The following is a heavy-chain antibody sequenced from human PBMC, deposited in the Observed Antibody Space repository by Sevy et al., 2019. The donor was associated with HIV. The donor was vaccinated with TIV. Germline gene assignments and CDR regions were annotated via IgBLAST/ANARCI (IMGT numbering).Heavy chain of an antibody. CDR3: TSEPTYYDFWSGYYTNPPFGYYYYGMDV. D-gene: IGHD3-3*01. CDR1: GFTFSGSA. V-gene: IGHV3-73*01. Sequence: GGSLRLSCAASGFTFSGSAMHWVRQASGKGLEWVGRIRSKANSYATAYAASVKGRFTNSRDDSKNKAYLQMNSLKTEDTAVYYGTSEPTYYDFWSGYYTNPPFGYYYYGMDVWGQGTTVTVSS. J-gene: IGHJ6*02. CDR2: IRSKANSYAT.